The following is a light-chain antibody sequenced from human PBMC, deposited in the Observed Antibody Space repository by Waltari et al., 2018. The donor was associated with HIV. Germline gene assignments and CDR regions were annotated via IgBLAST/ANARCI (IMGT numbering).Light chain of an antibody. CDR3: SSYASAGTYVL. V-gene: IGLV2-23*02. CDR1: SSDVGRYNL. CDR2: EVN. Sequence: QSALTQPASVSGSPGQSITISCTGTSSDVGRYNLVYWYQQHPGKAPKLMISEVNQRPSGVSNRFSGSNSSNTASLTLSGLQAEDEADYYCSSYASAGTYVLFGGGTKLTVL. J-gene: IGLJ2*01.